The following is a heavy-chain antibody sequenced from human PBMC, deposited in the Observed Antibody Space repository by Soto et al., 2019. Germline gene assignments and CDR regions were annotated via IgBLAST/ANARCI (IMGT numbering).Heavy chain of an antibody. CDR2: ISGSGHNT. V-gene: IGHV3-23*01. D-gene: IGHD6-13*01. Sequence: GGSLRLSCAASGFTFSSYPMTWVRQAPGQGLEWVSGISGSGHNTYYVDSVKGRFTISRDNSKNTLHLQMNNLRAEDTAVYYCVKFGAPSSWYGVGYLGYWGQGTLVTVSS. J-gene: IGHJ4*02. CDR1: GFTFSSYP. CDR3: VKFGAPSSWYGVGYLGY.